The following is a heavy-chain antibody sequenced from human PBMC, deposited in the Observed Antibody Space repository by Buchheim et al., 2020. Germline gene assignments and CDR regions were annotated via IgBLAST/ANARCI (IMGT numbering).Heavy chain of an antibody. CDR1: GGSFSGYY. Sequence: QVQLQQWGAGLLKPSETLSLTCAVYGGSFSGYYWSWIRQPPGKGLEWIGEINHSGSTNYNPSLKSRVTISVDTSKNQFSLKLSSVAAADTAVYYCARGRLRTKLKNWFDPWGQGTL. J-gene: IGHJ5*02. V-gene: IGHV4-34*01. D-gene: IGHD4-17*01. CDR2: INHSGST. CDR3: ARGRLRTKLKNWFDP.